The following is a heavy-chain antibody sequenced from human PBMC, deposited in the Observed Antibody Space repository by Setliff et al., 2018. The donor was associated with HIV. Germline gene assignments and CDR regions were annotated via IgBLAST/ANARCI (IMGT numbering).Heavy chain of an antibody. V-gene: IGHV4-34*01. J-gene: IGHJ4*02. CDR2: INDRGNT. D-gene: IGHD5-12*01. CDR1: GGSFSDYY. Sequence: SETLSLTCTVSGGSFSDYYWTWIRQPPNEGLEWIGEINDRGNTNYRPSLRSRVTISVDTSKNQFSLKLTSVTAADSAIYYCARGRHIESTILLDHWGQGTLVTVSS. CDR3: ARGRHIESTILLDH.